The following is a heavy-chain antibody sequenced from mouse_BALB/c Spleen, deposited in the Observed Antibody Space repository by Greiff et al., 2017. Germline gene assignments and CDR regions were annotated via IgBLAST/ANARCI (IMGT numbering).Heavy chain of an antibody. J-gene: IGHJ3*01. CDR2: INPSNGRT. CDR3: AREHFAY. V-gene: IGHV1S81*02. CDR1: GYTFTSYW. Sequence: QVQLQQPGAELVKPGASVKLSCKASGYTFTSYWMHWVKQRPGQGLEWIGEINPSNGRTNYNEKFKSKATLTVDKSSSTAYMQLSSLTSEDSAVYYCAREHFAYWGQGTLVTVSA.